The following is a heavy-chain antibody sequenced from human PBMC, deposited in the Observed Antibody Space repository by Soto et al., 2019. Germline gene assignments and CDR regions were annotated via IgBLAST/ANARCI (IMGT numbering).Heavy chain of an antibody. D-gene: IGHD1-1*01. V-gene: IGHV1-3*01. CDR2: INAGNGNT. Sequence: FKASVYTFTSYAMHWVRQAPGQRLECMGWINAGNGNTKYSQKFQGRVTITRDTSASTAYMELSSLRSEDTAVYYCARGGRRTGNDLGYWGQGTLVTVSS. CDR3: ARGGRRTGNDLGY. CDR1: VYTFTSYA. J-gene: IGHJ4*02.